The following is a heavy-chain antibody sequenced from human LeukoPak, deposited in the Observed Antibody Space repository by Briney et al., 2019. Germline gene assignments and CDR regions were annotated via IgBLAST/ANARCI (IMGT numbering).Heavy chain of an antibody. CDR2: INYSGST. J-gene: IGHJ3*02. CDR1: GGSISSYY. CDR3: ATAIAVANDAFDM. Sequence: SETLSLTCTVSGGSISSYYWSWIRQPPGKGLEWIGYINYSGSTNYNPSLKSRVTISVDTSKNQFSLKLSSVTAADTAVYYCATAIAVANDAFDMWGQGTMVTVSS. V-gene: IGHV4-59*01. D-gene: IGHD6-19*01.